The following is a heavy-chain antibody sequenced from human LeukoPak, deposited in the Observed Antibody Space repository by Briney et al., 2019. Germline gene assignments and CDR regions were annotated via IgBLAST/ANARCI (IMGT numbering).Heavy chain of an antibody. Sequence: SVKVSCKASGGTFGSYAISWVRQAPGQGLGWMGGIIPIFGTANYAQKFQGRVTITTDESTSTAYMELSSLRSEDTAVYYCARGGSPDYGQRNWFDPWGQGTLVTVSS. CDR1: GGTFGSYA. CDR3: ARGGSPDYGQRNWFDP. CDR2: IIPIFGTA. J-gene: IGHJ5*02. D-gene: IGHD3-16*01. V-gene: IGHV1-69*05.